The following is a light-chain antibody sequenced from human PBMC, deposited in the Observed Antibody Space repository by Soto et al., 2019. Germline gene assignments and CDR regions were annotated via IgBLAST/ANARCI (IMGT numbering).Light chain of an antibody. V-gene: IGLV2-14*01. CDR1: SSDVGGYNY. Sequence: QSALTQPASVSGSPGQSITISCTGTSSDVGGYNYVSWYQQHPGKAPKFMIYDVINRPSGVSNRFSGSKSGNTASLTISGLPAEDEADYYCCSYTTSNTRQIVFGTGTQLTVL. CDR3: CSYTTSNTRQIV. CDR2: DVI. J-gene: IGLJ7*01.